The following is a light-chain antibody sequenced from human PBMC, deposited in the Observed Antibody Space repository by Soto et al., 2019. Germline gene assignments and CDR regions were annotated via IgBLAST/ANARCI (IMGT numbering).Light chain of an antibody. V-gene: IGLV3-1*01. J-gene: IGLJ1*01. Sequence: SCALTQPPSVSVSPGQTASITCSGDKLGDKYACWYQQRPGQSPVLVIYEDTKRPSGIPERFSGSNSGNTATLTISGTQTMDEADYYCQTWDSSSGWVFGTGTKV. CDR1: KLGDKY. CDR3: QTWDSSSGWV. CDR2: EDT.